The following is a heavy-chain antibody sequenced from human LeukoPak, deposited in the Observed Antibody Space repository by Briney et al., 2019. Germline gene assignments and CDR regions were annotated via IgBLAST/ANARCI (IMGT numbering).Heavy chain of an antibody. J-gene: IGHJ5*02. Sequence: SVKVSCKASGGTFSSYAISWVRQAPGQGLEWMGGISPIFGTANYAQKFQGRDTITTDESTSTAYMELSSLRSEDTAVYYCARGYDFWTWGQGTLVTVSS. CDR3: ARGYDFWT. CDR2: ISPIFGTA. D-gene: IGHD3-3*01. V-gene: IGHV1-69*05. CDR1: GGTFSSYA.